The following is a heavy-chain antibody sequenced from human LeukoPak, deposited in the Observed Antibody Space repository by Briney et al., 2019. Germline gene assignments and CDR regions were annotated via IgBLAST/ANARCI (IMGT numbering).Heavy chain of an antibody. Sequence: ASVKVSCKASGYTFTSYYMHWVRQAPGQGLEWMGIINPSGGSTSYAQKFQGRVTMTRDTSTSTVYMELSSLRSEDTAVYYCARAPHYDFWSGYYGGGFDFDYWAREPWSPSPQ. D-gene: IGHD3-3*01. J-gene: IGHJ4*02. CDR2: INPSGGST. V-gene: IGHV1-46*01. CDR1: GYTFTSYY. CDR3: ARAPHYDFWSGYYGGGFDFDY.